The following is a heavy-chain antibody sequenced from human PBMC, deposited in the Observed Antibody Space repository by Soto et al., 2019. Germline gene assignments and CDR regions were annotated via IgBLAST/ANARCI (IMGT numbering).Heavy chain of an antibody. CDR1: GFTFSNYA. Sequence: GSLRLSCAASGFTFSNYAMAWVRQAPGNGLEWVSTINYSGSSTFYVDSVRGRFTISRDNSKNTLYLQMNSLRAEDTAVYYCAKDWYYYDSSGYYYMENAFDIWGQGTMVTVSS. J-gene: IGHJ3*02. D-gene: IGHD3-22*01. CDR2: INYSGSST. CDR3: AKDWYYYDSSGYYYMENAFDI. V-gene: IGHV3-23*01.